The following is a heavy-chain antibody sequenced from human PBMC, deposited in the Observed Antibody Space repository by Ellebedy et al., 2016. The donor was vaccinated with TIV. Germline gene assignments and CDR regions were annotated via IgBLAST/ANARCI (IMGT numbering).Heavy chain of an antibody. Sequence: GGSLRLXXAASGFTFSSYWMTWVRQAPGKGLEWVANIKQDGSEKYYVDSVKGRFTISRDNAKNSLYLQMNSLRAEDTAVYYCARALGGGHCYWGQGTLVTVSS. CDR2: IKQDGSEK. V-gene: IGHV3-7*01. J-gene: IGHJ4*02. D-gene: IGHD2-21*02. CDR1: GFTFSSYW. CDR3: ARALGGGHCY.